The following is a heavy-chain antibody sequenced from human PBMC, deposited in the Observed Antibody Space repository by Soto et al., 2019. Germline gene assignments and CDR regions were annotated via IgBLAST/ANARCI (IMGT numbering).Heavy chain of an antibody. V-gene: IGHV1-3*01. CDR2: INAGNGNT. Sequence: QVQLVQSGAEVKKPGASVKVSCKASGYTFTSYAMHWVRQAPGQRLEWMGWINAGNGNTKYSQKFQGRVTITRDTSASTAYMELSSLRSEDTAVDYCARVGGDYVWGSYRPPTLDYWGQGTLVTVSS. J-gene: IGHJ4*02. CDR1: GYTFTSYA. CDR3: ARVGGDYVWGSYRPPTLDY. D-gene: IGHD3-16*02.